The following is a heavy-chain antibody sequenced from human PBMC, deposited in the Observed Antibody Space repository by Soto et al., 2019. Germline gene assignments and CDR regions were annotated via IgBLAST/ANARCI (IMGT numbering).Heavy chain of an antibody. J-gene: IGHJ6*02. Sequence: LRLSCAASGFTFSSYAMSWVRQAPGKGLEWVSAISGSGGSTYYADSVKGRFTISRDNSKNTLYLQMNSLRAEDTAVYYCAKDRANYDFWSGPGDYYGMDVWGQGTTVTVSS. CDR1: GFTFSSYA. D-gene: IGHD3-3*01. V-gene: IGHV3-23*01. CDR3: AKDRANYDFWSGPGDYYGMDV. CDR2: ISGSGGST.